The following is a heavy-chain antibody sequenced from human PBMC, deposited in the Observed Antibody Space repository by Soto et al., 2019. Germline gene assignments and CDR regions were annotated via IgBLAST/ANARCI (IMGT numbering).Heavy chain of an antibody. CDR1: GGSISSGDYY. J-gene: IGHJ5*02. Sequence: QVQLQESGPGLVKPSQTLSLTCIVSGGSISSGDYYWSWVRQPPGTGLEWIGYIYYSGSTYYNPSLKSRVTISADTSKNQFSLKLSSVTAADTAVYYCARAKGLLTVTTSWFATWGQGTLVTVSS. CDR3: ARAKGLLTVTTSWFAT. V-gene: IGHV4-30-4*01. CDR2: IYYSGST. D-gene: IGHD4-17*01.